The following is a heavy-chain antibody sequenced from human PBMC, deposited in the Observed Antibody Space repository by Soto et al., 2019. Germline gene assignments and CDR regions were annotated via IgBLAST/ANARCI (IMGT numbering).Heavy chain of an antibody. J-gene: IGHJ6*03. V-gene: IGHV1-69*02. Sequence: QVQLVQSGAEVKKPGSSVKVSCKASGGTFSSYTISWVRQAPGQGLEWMGRIIPIPGIANYAQKFQGRVTITADKSTRTAYMEVRSLSSEDTAVYYCARYGKGYCSSTSCYGEVDAYDYYMAVWGKGTTVTVS. CDR1: GGTFSSYT. CDR3: ARYGKGYCSSTSCYGEVDAYDYYMAV. D-gene: IGHD2-2*01. CDR2: IIPIPGIA.